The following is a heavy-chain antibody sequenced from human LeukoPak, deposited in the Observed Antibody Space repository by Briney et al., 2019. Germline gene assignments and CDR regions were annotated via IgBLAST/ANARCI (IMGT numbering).Heavy chain of an antibody. CDR1: GFTFSSNH. D-gene: IGHD1-26*01. Sequence: GGSLRLSCAVSGFTFSSNHMSWVHQAPGKGLEWVSVIYSGGSSYYADSVKGRFTISRDNSKNALYLQMNSLRAEDTAVYYCARGGEVPSAFDYWGQGTLVTVSS. V-gene: IGHV3-53*01. CDR2: IYSGGSS. CDR3: ARGGEVPSAFDY. J-gene: IGHJ4*02.